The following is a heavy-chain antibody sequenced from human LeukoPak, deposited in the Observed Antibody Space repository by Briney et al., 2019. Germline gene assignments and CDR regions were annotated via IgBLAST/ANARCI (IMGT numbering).Heavy chain of an antibody. D-gene: IGHD5-18*01. CDR3: ARSRRQLWLNY. CDR1: GGSFSGYY. Sequence: SETLSLTCAVYGGSFSGYYWSWIRQPPGKGLEWIGEINHSGSTNYNPSLKSRVTISVDTSKNQFSLKLSSVTAADTAVYYCARSRRQLWLNYWGQGTLVTVSS. CDR2: INHSGST. V-gene: IGHV4-34*01. J-gene: IGHJ4*02.